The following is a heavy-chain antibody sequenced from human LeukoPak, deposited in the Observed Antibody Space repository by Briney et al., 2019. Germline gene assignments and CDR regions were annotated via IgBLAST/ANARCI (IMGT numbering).Heavy chain of an antibody. D-gene: IGHD5-18*01. Sequence: GGSLRLSCAASGFTFDDYGMSWVRQAPGKGLEWVSGINWNGGSTGYADSVKGRFTISRGNAKNSLYLQMNSLRAEDTALYYCARSTAMVPDYYFDYWGQGTLVTVSS. J-gene: IGHJ4*02. CDR3: ARSTAMVPDYYFDY. CDR2: INWNGGST. CDR1: GFTFDDYG. V-gene: IGHV3-20*04.